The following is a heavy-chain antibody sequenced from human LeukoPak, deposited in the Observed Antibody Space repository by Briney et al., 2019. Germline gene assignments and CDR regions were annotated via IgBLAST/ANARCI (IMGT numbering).Heavy chain of an antibody. CDR2: IRAKIHDGTT. CDR3: SRGQKDPYGPEFDY. Sequence: QPGQSLRLSCTTSGFIFGDYNMNWVRQAPGKGPEWVGYIRAKIHDGTTDFAASVKGRFTISRDDSKSIAYLQMTSLKSEDTAVYYCSRGQKDPYGPEFDYWGQGTLVTVSS. J-gene: IGHJ4*02. CDR1: GFIFGDYN. D-gene: IGHD3-10*01. V-gene: IGHV3-49*04.